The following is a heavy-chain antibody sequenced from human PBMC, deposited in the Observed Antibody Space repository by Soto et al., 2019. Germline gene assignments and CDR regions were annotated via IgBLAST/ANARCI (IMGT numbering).Heavy chain of an antibody. V-gene: IGHV3-48*03. CDR1: GFSFSSYE. J-gene: IGHJ6*02. D-gene: IGHD4-17*01. CDR3: ARIPRVTREPYYYYGMDV. CDR2: ISSSGRTI. Sequence: GGSLRLSCAASGFSFSSYEMNWVRQAPGKGLEWVAYISSSGRTIYYADSVKGRFTMSRDNAKNSLDLQMNSLTAEDTALYYCARIPRVTREPYYYYGMDVWGQGTTVTVSS.